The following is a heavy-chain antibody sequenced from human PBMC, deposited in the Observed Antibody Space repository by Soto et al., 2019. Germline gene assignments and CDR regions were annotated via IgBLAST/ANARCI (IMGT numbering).Heavy chain of an antibody. D-gene: IGHD4-4*01. CDR3: AREYSNYLGGWFDP. Sequence: EASVKVSCKASGYTFTSYAMHWVRQAPGQRLEWMGWINAGNGNTKYSQKFQGRVTITRDTSASTAYMELSSLRSEDTAVYYCAREYSNYLGGWFDPWGQGTLVTVSS. V-gene: IGHV1-3*01. J-gene: IGHJ5*02. CDR1: GYTFTSYA. CDR2: INAGNGNT.